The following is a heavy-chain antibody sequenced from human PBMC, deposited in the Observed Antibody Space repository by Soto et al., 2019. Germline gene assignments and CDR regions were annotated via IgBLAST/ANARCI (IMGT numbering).Heavy chain of an antibody. CDR3: ASTTTESYNWFDP. CDR2: INHSGST. J-gene: IGHJ5*02. Sequence: TSETLSLTCAVYGGSFSGYYWSWIRQPPGKGLEWIGEINHSGSTNYNPSLKSRVTISVDTSKNQFSLKLSSVTAADTAVYYCASTTTESYNWFDPWGQGTLVTVSS. D-gene: IGHD3-10*01. V-gene: IGHV4-34*09. CDR1: GGSFSGYY.